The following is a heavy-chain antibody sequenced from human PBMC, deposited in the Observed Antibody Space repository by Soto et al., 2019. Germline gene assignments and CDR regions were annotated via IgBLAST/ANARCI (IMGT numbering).Heavy chain of an antibody. CDR3: ARCPQPPDTADPYAVDV. Sequence: QVQLVQSGTEVKKPGALVKVSCKASGGTFSRSGFHWVRQAPGQGLEWMGMIVPSVDTTNYAQKFQARVTISADQFTSTVYMELRSLRSEDTAVYYCARCPQPPDTADPYAVDVWGQGTRVIVSS. D-gene: IGHD5-18*01. CDR1: GGTFSRSG. V-gene: IGHV1-69*18. J-gene: IGHJ6*02. CDR2: IVPSVDTT.